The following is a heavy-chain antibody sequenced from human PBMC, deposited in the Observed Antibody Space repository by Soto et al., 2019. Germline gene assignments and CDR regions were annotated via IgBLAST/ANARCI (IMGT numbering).Heavy chain of an antibody. CDR3: AKEMDSSGWFQPWTYYYYGMDV. CDR2: ISYDGSNK. Sequence: QVQLVESGGGVVQPGRSLRLSCAASGFTFSSYGMHWVRQAPGKGLEWVAVISYDGSNKYYADSVKGRFTISRDNSKNTLYLQMNSLRAEDTAAYYCAKEMDSSGWFQPWTYYYYGMDVWGQGTTVTVSS. V-gene: IGHV3-30*18. D-gene: IGHD6-19*01. CDR1: GFTFSSYG. J-gene: IGHJ6*02.